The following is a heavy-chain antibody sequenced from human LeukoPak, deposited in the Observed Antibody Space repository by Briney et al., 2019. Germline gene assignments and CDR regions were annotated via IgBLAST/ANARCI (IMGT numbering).Heavy chain of an antibody. V-gene: IGHV4-39*01. J-gene: IGHJ6*03. Sequence: SETLSLTCTVSGGSISISSYYWGWIRQPPGKGLEWIGSIYYSGSTYYNPSLKSRVTISVDTSKNQFSLKLSSVTAADTAVYYCARQGVATRPPHYYYYYMDVWGKGTTVTVSS. CDR2: IYYSGST. D-gene: IGHD5-12*01. CDR3: ARQGVATRPPHYYYYYMDV. CDR1: GGSISISSYY.